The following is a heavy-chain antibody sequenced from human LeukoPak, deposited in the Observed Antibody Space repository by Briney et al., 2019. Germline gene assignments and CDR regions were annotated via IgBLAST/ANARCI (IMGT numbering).Heavy chain of an antibody. CDR2: ISSSSSTI. V-gene: IGHV3-48*01. Sequence: GWSLRLSCAASGFTFSSYSMNWVRQAPGKGLEWVSYISSSSSTIYYADSVKGRFTIPRHNAKNSLYLQMNSLRAEDTAVYYCARTVFYDFWSGFNWFDPWGQGTLVTVSS. D-gene: IGHD3-3*01. CDR3: ARTVFYDFWSGFNWFDP. J-gene: IGHJ5*02. CDR1: GFTFSSYS.